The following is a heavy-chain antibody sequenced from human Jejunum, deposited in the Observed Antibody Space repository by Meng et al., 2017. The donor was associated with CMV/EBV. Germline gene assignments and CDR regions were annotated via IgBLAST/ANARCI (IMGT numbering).Heavy chain of an antibody. Sequence: GFSISSFEMIGVRQAQGKGLEWLSYSSISGDIIHYADSVKGRFTISRDNSKNLLYLKMSSLRAEDTAVYYCAREVPGMVTRFDHWGQGTLVTVSS. V-gene: IGHV3-48*03. D-gene: IGHD4-23*01. CDR3: AREVPGMVTRFDH. J-gene: IGHJ4*02. CDR2: SSISGDII. CDR1: GFSISSFE.